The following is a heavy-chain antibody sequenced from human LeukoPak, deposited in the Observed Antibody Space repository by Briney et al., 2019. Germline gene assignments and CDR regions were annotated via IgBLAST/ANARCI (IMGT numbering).Heavy chain of an antibody. Sequence: PGGTLRLSCAASGFTFNTLAMSWVCLAPATGLDRVSAINARGFITFSAESVKGRFTISRDNFKNTLFLQMNSLSVEDTAIYCCVNHITAMVRGCLDHWGQGILVSVSS. CDR3: VNHITAMVRGCLDH. CDR1: GFTFNTLA. J-gene: IGHJ4*02. V-gene: IGHV3-23*01. CDR2: INARGFIT. D-gene: IGHD5-18*01.